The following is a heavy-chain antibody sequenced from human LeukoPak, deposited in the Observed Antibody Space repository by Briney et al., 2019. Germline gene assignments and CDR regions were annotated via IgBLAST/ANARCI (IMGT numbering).Heavy chain of an antibody. CDR3: AKDGYPYPGNYFDY. CDR2: ISGSGGST. V-gene: IGHV3-23*01. D-gene: IGHD2-15*01. CDR1: GFTFSSYA. J-gene: IGHJ4*02. Sequence: PGGSLRLSCAASGFTFSSYAVIWVRQAPGKGLEWVSAISGSGGSTYYADSVKGRFTISRDNSKNTLSLQINSLRAEDTAVYYCAKDGYPYPGNYFDYWGQGTLVTVSS.